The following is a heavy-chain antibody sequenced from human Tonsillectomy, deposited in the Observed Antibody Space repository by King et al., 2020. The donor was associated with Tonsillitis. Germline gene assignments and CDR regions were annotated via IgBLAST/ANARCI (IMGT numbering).Heavy chain of an antibody. J-gene: IGHJ5*02. CDR3: STTIVGVVIISGNWFDP. CDR1: GFTISNAW. Sequence: VQLVESGGGLVQPGGSLRLSCAASGFTISNAWRNWVRQAPGKGLEWVCRIKSKTDGGTTDCAAPVKGRFTISREDSNNTLYLQMNSLKTEDTAVYSSSTTIVGVVIISGNWFDPWGEGTLVTVSS. CDR2: IKSKTDGGTT. D-gene: IGHD3-3*01. V-gene: IGHV3-15*07.